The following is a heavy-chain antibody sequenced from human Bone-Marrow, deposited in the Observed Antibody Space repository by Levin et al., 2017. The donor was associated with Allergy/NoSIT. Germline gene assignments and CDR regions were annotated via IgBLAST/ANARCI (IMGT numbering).Heavy chain of an antibody. Sequence: SGPTLVKPTQTLTLTCTFSGFSLSTSGVGVGWIRQPPGKALEWLALIYWDDDKRYSPSLKSRLTITKDTSKNQVVLTMTNMDPVDTATYYCAHSSYYYDSSGYSDFDYWGQGTLVTVSS. J-gene: IGHJ4*02. V-gene: IGHV2-5*02. CDR3: AHSSYYYDSSGYSDFDY. CDR1: GFSLSTSGVG. D-gene: IGHD3-22*01. CDR2: IYWDDDK.